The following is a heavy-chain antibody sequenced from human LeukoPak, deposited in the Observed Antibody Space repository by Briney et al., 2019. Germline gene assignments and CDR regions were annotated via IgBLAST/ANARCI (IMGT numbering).Heavy chain of an antibody. CDR3: VKDRVWFGELLNPLFDN. Sequence: GGSLRLSCAASGFTFSSYSMNWVRQAPGKGLEWVSSISSSSSYIYYADSVKGRFTISRDNAKNSLYLQMNSLRAEDTALYYCVKDRVWFGELLNPLFDNWGQGTRVTVSS. V-gene: IGHV3-21*04. J-gene: IGHJ4*02. CDR1: GFTFSSYS. D-gene: IGHD3-10*01. CDR2: ISSSSSYI.